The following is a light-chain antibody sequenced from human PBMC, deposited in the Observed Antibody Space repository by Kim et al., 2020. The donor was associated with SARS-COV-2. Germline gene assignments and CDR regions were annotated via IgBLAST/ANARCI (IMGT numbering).Light chain of an antibody. CDR2: YDS. Sequence: PGVPPTLSCGGNHIEINGLHLSQQKPAQPPVLVIYYDSARPSVIPERFSGSNSGNTATLTISRVEAGDEADYYCQVWDSSSAHYVFGAGTKVTVL. V-gene: IGLV3-21*04. CDR1: HIEING. CDR3: QVWDSSSAHYV. J-gene: IGLJ1*01.